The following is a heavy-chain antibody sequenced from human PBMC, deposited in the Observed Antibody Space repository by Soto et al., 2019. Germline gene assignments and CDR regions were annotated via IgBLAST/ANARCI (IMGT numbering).Heavy chain of an antibody. D-gene: IGHD5-18*01. CDR3: ARGDGDHDDGNGYLGRH. J-gene: IGHJ4*02. V-gene: IGHV3-74*01. Sequence: EVQLVESGGGLVQPGESLTLSCAASGFTFSSYWMHWVRQAPGKGLVWVSRIKSDGSGTYYADSVKGRLTISRDNARNTLYVQMNSLRVEDTAVYFCARGDGDHDDGNGYLGRHWGQGTLVTVSS. CDR1: GFTFSSYW. CDR2: IKSDGSGT.